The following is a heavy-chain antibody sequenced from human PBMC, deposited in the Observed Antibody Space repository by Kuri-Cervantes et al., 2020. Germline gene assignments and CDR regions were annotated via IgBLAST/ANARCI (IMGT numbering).Heavy chain of an antibody. J-gene: IGHJ3*02. D-gene: IGHD6-13*01. CDR1: GGSISSSNW. V-gene: IGHV4-4*02. CDR3: ARDLWGYSSSWYGFRSGAFDI. Sequence: SCAVSGGSISSSNWWSWVRQPPGKGLEWIGEIYHSGSTNYNPSLKSRVTISVDTSKNQFSLKLSSVTAADTAVYYCARDLWGYSSSWYGFRSGAFDIWGQGTMVTVSS. CDR2: IYHSGST.